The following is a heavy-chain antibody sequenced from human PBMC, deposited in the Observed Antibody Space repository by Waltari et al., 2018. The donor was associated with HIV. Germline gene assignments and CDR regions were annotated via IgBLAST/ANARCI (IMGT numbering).Heavy chain of an antibody. Sequence: QVHLVESGGGVVQPGRSLRLSCAASGFTFRTYGMHWVRQAPGKGLELVAVIWYDGSNKYYADSVKGRFTISRDNSKNTLYLQMNSLRAEDTAVYYCARMVSSSGWYVFDYWGQGTLVTVSS. D-gene: IGHD6-19*01. CDR2: IWYDGSNK. CDR1: GFTFRTYG. V-gene: IGHV3-33*01. J-gene: IGHJ4*02. CDR3: ARMVSSSGWYVFDY.